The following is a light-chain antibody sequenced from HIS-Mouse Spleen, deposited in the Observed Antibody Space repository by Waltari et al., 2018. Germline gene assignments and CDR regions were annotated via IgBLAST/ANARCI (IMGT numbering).Light chain of an antibody. CDR2: DVS. Sequence: QSALTQPASVSGSPGQSTTISCPGTSRHVGGYTYVSWYQQHPGKAPKLMIYDVSNRPSGVSNRFSGSKSGNTASLTISGLQAEDEADYYCSSYTSSDVFGTGTKVTVL. J-gene: IGLJ1*01. V-gene: IGLV2-14*03. CDR1: SRHVGGYTY. CDR3: SSYTSSDV.